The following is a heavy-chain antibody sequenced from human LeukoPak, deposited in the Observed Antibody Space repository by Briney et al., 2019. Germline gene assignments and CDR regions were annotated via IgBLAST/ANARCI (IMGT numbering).Heavy chain of an antibody. Sequence: ASVTVSFKAAGYTFTSYGMHWVRQAPGQRLEWMGWINAGNGNTKYSQKFQGRVTITRDTSASTAYMELSSLRSEDTAVYYCARAPASYSGYDYYFDYWGQGTLVTVSS. D-gene: IGHD5-12*01. CDR2: INAGNGNT. J-gene: IGHJ4*02. V-gene: IGHV1-3*01. CDR1: GYTFTSYG. CDR3: ARAPASYSGYDYYFDY.